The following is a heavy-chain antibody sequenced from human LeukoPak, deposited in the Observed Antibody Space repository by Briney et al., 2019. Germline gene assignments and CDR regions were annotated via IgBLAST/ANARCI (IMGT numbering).Heavy chain of an antibody. D-gene: IGHD6-19*01. V-gene: IGHV4-31*03. Sequence: TSETLSLTCTVSGGSISSGGYYWSWIRQHPGKGLEWIGYIYYSGSTYYNPSLKSRVTISVDTSKNQFSLKLSSVTAADTAVYYCARGIYSSVWFDPWGQGTLVTVSS. CDR1: GGSISSGGYY. CDR2: IYYSGST. J-gene: IGHJ5*02. CDR3: ARGIYSSVWFDP.